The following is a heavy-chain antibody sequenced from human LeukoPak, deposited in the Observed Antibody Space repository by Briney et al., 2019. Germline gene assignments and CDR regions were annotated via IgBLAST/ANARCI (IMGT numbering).Heavy chain of an antibody. CDR3: ARGLTYYGSGRGLQFDP. D-gene: IGHD3-10*01. J-gene: IGHJ5*02. Sequence: SETLSLTCTVSGGAISSSSYYWSWIRQPPGKGLEWIGEINHSGSTNYNPSLKSRVTISVDTSKNQFSLKLSSVTAADTAVYYCARGLTYYGSGRGLQFDPWGQGTLVTVSS. V-gene: IGHV4-39*07. CDR1: GGAISSSSYY. CDR2: INHSGST.